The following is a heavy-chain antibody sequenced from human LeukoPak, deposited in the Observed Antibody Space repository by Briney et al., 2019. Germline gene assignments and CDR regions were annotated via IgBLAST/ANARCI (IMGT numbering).Heavy chain of an antibody. Sequence: PGGSLRLSCAASGFTFNTYTMNWVRQAPGKGLEWVSYISGSSGIIDYADSVRGRFTISRDNAKNSLYLQMNSLRAEDTAVFYCARDRHYYFDYWGQGTLVTVSS. J-gene: IGHJ4*02. V-gene: IGHV3-48*01. CDR2: ISGSSGII. CDR3: ARDRHYYFDY. D-gene: IGHD3-10*01. CDR1: GFTFNTYT.